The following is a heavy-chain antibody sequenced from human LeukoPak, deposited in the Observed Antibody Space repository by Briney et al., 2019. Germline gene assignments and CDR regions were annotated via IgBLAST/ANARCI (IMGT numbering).Heavy chain of an antibody. J-gene: IGHJ4*02. CDR3: ARNYGGNSCPDY. CDR2: ISYDGGNK. D-gene: IGHD4-23*01. V-gene: IGHV3-30*03. Sequence: GGSPRLSCAASGFTFSSYGMHWVRQAPGKGLEWVAVISYDGGNKYYADSVKGRFTISRDNSKSTLYLQMNSLRAEDTAVYYCARNYGGNSCPDYWGQGTLVTVSS. CDR1: GFTFSSYG.